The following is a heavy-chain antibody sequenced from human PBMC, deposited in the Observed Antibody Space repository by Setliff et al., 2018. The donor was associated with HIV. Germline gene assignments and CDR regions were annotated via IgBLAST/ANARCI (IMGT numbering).Heavy chain of an antibody. J-gene: IGHJ3*02. CDR2: INPNSGGT. D-gene: IGHD3-22*01. Sequence: GASVKVSCKASGYALSTYYVHWVRQVPRQGLEWMGWINPNSGGTNYAQKFQGWVTMTRDTSISTAYMELSRLRSDDTAVYYCARGGLVDSSGYYYRSGGAFDIWGQGTMVTVS. V-gene: IGHV1-2*04. CDR1: GYALSTYY. CDR3: ARGGLVDSSGYYYRSGGAFDI.